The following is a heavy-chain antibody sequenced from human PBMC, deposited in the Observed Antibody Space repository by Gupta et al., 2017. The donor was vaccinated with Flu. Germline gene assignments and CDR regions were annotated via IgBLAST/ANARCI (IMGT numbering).Heavy chain of an antibody. V-gene: IGHV3-9*01. D-gene: IGHD6-13*01. Sequence: VSGISWNSGSIGYADSVKGRFTISRDNAKNSLYLQMNSLRAEDTALYYCAKDIRMGSSSRGYGMDVWGQGTTVTVSS. J-gene: IGHJ6*02. CDR2: ISWNSGSI. CDR3: AKDIRMGSSSRGYGMDV.